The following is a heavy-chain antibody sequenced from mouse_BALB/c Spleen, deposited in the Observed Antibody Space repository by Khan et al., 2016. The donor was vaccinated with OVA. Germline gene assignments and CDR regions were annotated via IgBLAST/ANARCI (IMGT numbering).Heavy chain of an antibody. CDR1: GYTFTSYY. J-gene: IGHJ4*01. CDR2: INPSNGGT. D-gene: IGHD1-1*01. Sequence: QVQLKQSGAELVKPGASVKLSCKASGYTFTSYYIYWVKQRPGQGLEWIGEINPSNGGTNFNEKFKNKATLTVDKSSSTAYMQLSSPTSEDSAVYYGTRSDCCGNSSYWGQGTSVTVSS. V-gene: IGHV1S81*02. CDR3: TRSDCCGNSSY.